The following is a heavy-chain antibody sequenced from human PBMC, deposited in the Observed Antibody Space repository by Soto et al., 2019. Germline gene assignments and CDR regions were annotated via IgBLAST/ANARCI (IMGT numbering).Heavy chain of an antibody. CDR2: IYNSGFT. D-gene: IGHD4-17*01. CDR1: GDSVSSYY. J-gene: IGHJ4*02. Sequence: SETLSLTXTVSGDSVSSYYWSWIRQPAGKGLEWIGRIYNSGFTNYNPSLKSRLTMSIDTSRNQFSLELTSVTAADTAVYYCARDNLALRNFDYWGQGTLVTVSS. CDR3: ARDNLALRNFDY. V-gene: IGHV4-4*07.